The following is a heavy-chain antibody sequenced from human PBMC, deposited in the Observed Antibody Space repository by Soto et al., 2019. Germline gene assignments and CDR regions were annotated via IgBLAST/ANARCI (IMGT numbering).Heavy chain of an antibody. V-gene: IGHV1-69*13. J-gene: IGHJ4*02. CDR2: IIPIFGTA. CDR1: GGTFSSYA. Sequence: GASVKVSCKASGGTFSSYAISWVRQAPGQGLEWMGGIIPIFGTANYAQKFQGRVTITADESTSTAYMELSSLRSEDTAVYYCARDFSAVNGWAFDYWGQGTLVTVSS. CDR3: ARDFSAVNGWAFDY. D-gene: IGHD6-19*01.